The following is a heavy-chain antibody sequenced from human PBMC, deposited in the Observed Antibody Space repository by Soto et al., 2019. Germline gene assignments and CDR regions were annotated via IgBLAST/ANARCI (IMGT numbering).Heavy chain of an antibody. CDR2: IYYSGST. D-gene: IGHD4-17*01. J-gene: IGHJ4*02. CDR3: ARRYGDSFDF. Sequence: QVQLQESGPGLVKPSETLSLTCTVSGVSISSYYWSWIRQPPGKGLEWIGYIYYSGSTNYNPSLKSRVTISVDSSKNQFSLKLSSVTAADTAVYYCARRYGDSFDFWGQGTLVTVSS. CDR1: GVSISSYY. V-gene: IGHV4-59*08.